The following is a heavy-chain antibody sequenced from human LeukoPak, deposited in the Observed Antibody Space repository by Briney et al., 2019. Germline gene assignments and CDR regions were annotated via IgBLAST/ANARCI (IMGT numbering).Heavy chain of an antibody. V-gene: IGHV1-18*04. D-gene: IGHD4-17*01. J-gene: IGHJ4*02. CDR2: ISGYNGKT. CDR1: GYTFTSYG. CDR3: ARDPDGDYDFDY. Sequence: ASVKVSCMASGYTFTSYGMSWVRQAPGQALEWMGWISGYNGKTNYAQKFQGRVTMTTDTSTSTAYMELRSLRSDDTAVYYCARDPDGDYDFDYWGQGTLVTVSS.